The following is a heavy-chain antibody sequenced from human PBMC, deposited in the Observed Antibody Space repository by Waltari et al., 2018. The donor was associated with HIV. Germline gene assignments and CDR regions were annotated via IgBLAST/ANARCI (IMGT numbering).Heavy chain of an antibody. D-gene: IGHD2-15*01. CDR1: GFAFSRYW. V-gene: IGHV3-7*04. CDR3: VRGSGSF. J-gene: IGHJ4*02. Sequence: EVQLAESGGGLVQPAGSLHVSCEVSGFAFSRYWMSWVRQASGKGPEWVSNINENGDEKYHVDSMKGRFVISRDNTKQSLYLEMKNLRVEDTAVYYCVRGSGSFWGQGTLVTVSS. CDR2: INENGDEK.